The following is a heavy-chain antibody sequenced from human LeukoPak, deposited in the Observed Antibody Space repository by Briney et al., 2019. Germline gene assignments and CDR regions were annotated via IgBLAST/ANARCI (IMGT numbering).Heavy chain of an antibody. J-gene: IGHJ1*01. V-gene: IGHV3-23*01. D-gene: IGHD4-11*01. CDR2: ISSSGDRT. Sequence: GGSLGLSCAASGFTFSSYAMHWVRQAPGKGLEWVAAISSSGDRTYFVDSVKGRLTISRDNSKNTFYLQMNSLGAEDTAVYYCAKGSPRISVTGVEYFDHWGQGTLVTVSS. CDR3: AKGSPRISVTGVEYFDH. CDR1: GFTFSSYA.